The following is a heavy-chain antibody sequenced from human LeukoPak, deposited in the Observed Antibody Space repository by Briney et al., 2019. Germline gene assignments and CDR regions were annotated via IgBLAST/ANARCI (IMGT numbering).Heavy chain of an antibody. Sequence: GGSLRLSCAASGFTFSNCGMHWVRQAPGKGLEWVSYISSSGSTIYYADSVKGRFTISRDNAKNSLYLQMNTLRAEDTAVYYCARVGSSGSYNEDYWGQGTLVTVSS. J-gene: IGHJ4*02. CDR1: GFTFSNCG. CDR3: ARVGSSGSYNEDY. V-gene: IGHV3-48*04. CDR2: ISSSGSTI. D-gene: IGHD1-26*01.